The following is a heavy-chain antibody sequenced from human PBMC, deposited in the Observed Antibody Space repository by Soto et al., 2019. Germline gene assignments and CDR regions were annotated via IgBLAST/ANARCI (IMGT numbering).Heavy chain of an antibody. D-gene: IGHD1-26*01. CDR3: ARDCNGWELQTHCAFDI. J-gene: IGHJ3*02. CDR2: ISYDGSNK. CDR1: GFTFSSYA. V-gene: IGHV3-30-3*01. Sequence: QVQLVESGGGVVQPGRSLRLSCAASGFTFSSYAMHWVRQAPGKGLEWVAVISYDGSNKYYADSVKGRFTISRDNSKNTLYLQMNSLRAEDTAVYYCARDCNGWELQTHCAFDIWGQGTMVTVSS.